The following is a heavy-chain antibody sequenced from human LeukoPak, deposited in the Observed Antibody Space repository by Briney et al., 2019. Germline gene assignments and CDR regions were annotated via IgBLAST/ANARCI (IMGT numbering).Heavy chain of an antibody. CDR3: ARGGETRTRNAFDI. Sequence: SETLSLTCTVYGGSISSYSWSWIRQPAGKGLEWIGRIYTSGSTNYNPSLKSRVTMSVDTSKNQFSLKLSSVTAADTAVYYCARGGETRTRNAFDIWGQGTMVTVSS. J-gene: IGHJ3*02. CDR2: IYTSGST. V-gene: IGHV4-4*07. D-gene: IGHD3-10*01. CDR1: GGSISSYS.